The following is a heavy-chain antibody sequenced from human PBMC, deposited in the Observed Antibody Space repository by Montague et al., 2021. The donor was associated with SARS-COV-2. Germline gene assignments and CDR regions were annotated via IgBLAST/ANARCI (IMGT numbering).Heavy chain of an antibody. CDR3: ARGQVTIFGMLIFIPVAGPFDI. Sequence: SETLSLTCAVYSGSFSDYYWTWIRQPPGKGLEWIGEINHTGSATYNPSLKSRVTLSVDTSKNQFSLKLQSVTAADTAVYYCARGQVTIFGMLIFIPVAGPFDIWGQGTMVTVSS. CDR2: INHTGSA. J-gene: IGHJ3*02. D-gene: IGHD3-3*01. V-gene: IGHV4-34*01. CDR1: SGSFSDYY.